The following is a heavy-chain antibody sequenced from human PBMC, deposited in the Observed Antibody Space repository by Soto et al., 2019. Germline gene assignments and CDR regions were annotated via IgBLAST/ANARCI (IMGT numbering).Heavy chain of an antibody. J-gene: IGHJ4*02. CDR1: VFTFSTFA. Sequence: GGSLRLSCAASVFTFSTFAMSWVRQAPGKGLEWVSGVSGTGGSTYYADSVKGRFAISRDNPKNTLYLQMSSLRAEDTAVYYCAKGWSIIDSWGQGTLVTVSS. D-gene: IGHD6-13*01. CDR3: AKGWSIIDS. V-gene: IGHV3-23*01. CDR2: VSGTGGST.